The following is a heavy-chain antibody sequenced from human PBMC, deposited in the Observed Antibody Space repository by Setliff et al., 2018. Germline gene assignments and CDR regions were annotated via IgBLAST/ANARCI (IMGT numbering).Heavy chain of an antibody. V-gene: IGHV1-46*01. CDR1: GYVFTGYY. Sequence: VSCKASGYVFTGYYIHWVRHAPGQGFEWMGSVNPRTGSTAYAARFQGRITMTRDTSATTVYMTLGSLRSDDTAVYFCARDAVSNFDRGDSPAYWGRGTLVTVSS. CDR3: ARDAVSNFDRGDSPAY. CDR2: VNPRTGST. D-gene: IGHD2-21*01. J-gene: IGHJ4*02.